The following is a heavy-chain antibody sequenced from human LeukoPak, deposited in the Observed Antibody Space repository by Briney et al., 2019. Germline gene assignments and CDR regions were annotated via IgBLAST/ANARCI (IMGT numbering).Heavy chain of an antibody. CDR3: ARDLRGDY. V-gene: IGHV3-48*02. Sequence: PGGSLRLSRAASGFTFSRFSMNWVRQAPGKGLEWVSYISSSSSTIYYADSVKGRFTISRDNAKNSLYLQMNSLRDDDTALYYCARDLRGDYWGQGTPVTVSS. J-gene: IGHJ4*02. CDR2: ISSSSSTI. CDR1: GFTFSRFS.